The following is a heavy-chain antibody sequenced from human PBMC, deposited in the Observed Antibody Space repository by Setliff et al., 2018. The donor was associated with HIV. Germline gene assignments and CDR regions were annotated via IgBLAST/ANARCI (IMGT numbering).Heavy chain of an antibody. CDR3: ARYTSKVDWFDP. CDR1: GDSITNDDYY. Sequence: LSETLSLTCTVSGDSITNDDYYWGWIRQPPGKGLEWIAIIHYNGRTYYDPSLKSRVTIFVDASKTQFYLKLRSVTASDTAVYYCARYTSKVDWFDPWGQGTLVTSPQ. D-gene: IGHD2-2*02. J-gene: IGHJ5*02. CDR2: IHYNGRT. V-gene: IGHV4-39*01.